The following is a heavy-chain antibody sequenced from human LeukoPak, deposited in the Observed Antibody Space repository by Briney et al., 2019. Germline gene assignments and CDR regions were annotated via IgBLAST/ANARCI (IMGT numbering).Heavy chain of an antibody. V-gene: IGHV1-18*01. CDR3: ARDRGSDYPRWFGP. Sequence: GASVKVSCKTSDYTFSGYGVTWVRHAPGQGLEWVGWISGDNGNTKYAEKLQGRVTVTTDTSTSTDCTFYLELRSLRSDDTAVYYCARDRGSDYPRWFGPWGQGTQVTVSS. CDR1: DYTFSGYG. D-gene: IGHD4-17*01. J-gene: IGHJ5*02. CDR2: ISGDNGNT.